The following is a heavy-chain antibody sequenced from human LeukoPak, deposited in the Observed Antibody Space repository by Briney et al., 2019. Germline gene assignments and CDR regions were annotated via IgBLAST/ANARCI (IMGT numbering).Heavy chain of an antibody. D-gene: IGHD1-26*01. CDR2: ISYDGSNK. J-gene: IGHJ4*02. CDR1: GFTFSSYA. CDR3: ARARISGSYSGFDY. Sequence: GGSLGLSCAASGFTFSSYAMHWVRQAPGKGLEWVAVISYDGSNKYYADSVKGRFTISRDNSKNTLYPQMNSLRAEDTAVYYCARARISGSYSGFDYWGQGTPVTVSS. V-gene: IGHV3-30*04.